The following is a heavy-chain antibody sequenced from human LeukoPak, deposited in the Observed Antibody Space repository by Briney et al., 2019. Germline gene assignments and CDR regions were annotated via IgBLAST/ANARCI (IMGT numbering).Heavy chain of an antibody. CDR1: GFTFSDFY. CDR3: ARVRRARAAAGFGAFDI. Sequence: GGSLRLSCAASGFTFSDFYMSWIRQAPGKGLEWVSYISSSGSTIYYSDSVKGRFTISRDNAKNLLYLQMNSLRAEDTAVYYCARVRRARAAAGFGAFDIWGQGTVVTVSS. J-gene: IGHJ3*02. V-gene: IGHV3-11*01. D-gene: IGHD6-13*01. CDR2: ISSSGSTI.